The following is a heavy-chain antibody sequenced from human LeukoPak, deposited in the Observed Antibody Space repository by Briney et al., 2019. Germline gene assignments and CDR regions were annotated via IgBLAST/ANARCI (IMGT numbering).Heavy chain of an antibody. CDR1: GGSISSYY. CDR2: IYYSGST. V-gene: IGHV4-59*12. D-gene: IGHD2-2*01. J-gene: IGHJ6*02. Sequence: PSETLSLTCTVSGGSISSYYWSWIRQPPGKGLEWIGYIYYSGSTNYNPSLKSRVTISVDTSKNQFSLKLSSVTAADTAVYYCARSVVGRYCYYGMDVWGQGTTVTVSS. CDR3: ARSVVGRYCYYGMDV.